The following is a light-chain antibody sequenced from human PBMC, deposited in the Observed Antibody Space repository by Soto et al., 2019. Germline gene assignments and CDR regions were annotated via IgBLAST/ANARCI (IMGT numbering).Light chain of an antibody. V-gene: IGKV3D-15*01. CDR1: QSISRN. CDR3: QQYRGWPRT. J-gene: IGKJ1*01. CDR2: GAS. Sequence: IVMTQSPTTLSVSPGERATLSCRASQSISRNLAWYQQKPGRAPRLLIYGASTRATDMPGRFRGSGAGAEFTLTISSLQSEDSAVYYCQQYRGWPRTFGQGTKVEIK.